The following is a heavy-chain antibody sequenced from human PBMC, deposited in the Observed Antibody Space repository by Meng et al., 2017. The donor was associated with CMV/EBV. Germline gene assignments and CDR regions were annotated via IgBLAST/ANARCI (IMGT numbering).Heavy chain of an antibody. Sequence: GESLKISCAASGFTFSSYSMNWVRQAPGKGLEWVSSISSSSSYIYCADSVKGRFTISRDNAKNSLYLQMNSLRAEDTAVYYCARDRAAPGWFDPWGQGTLVTVSS. CDR2: ISSSSSYI. CDR3: ARDRAAPGWFDP. D-gene: IGHD6-13*01. J-gene: IGHJ5*02. CDR1: GFTFSSYS. V-gene: IGHV3-21*01.